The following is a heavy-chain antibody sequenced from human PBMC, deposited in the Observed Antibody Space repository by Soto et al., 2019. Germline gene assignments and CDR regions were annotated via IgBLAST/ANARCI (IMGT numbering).Heavy chain of an antibody. CDR1: GNSVASNRAA. CDR3: ARDIFPITHYYYLYVLAV. D-gene: IGHD3-3*02. Sequence: PSQTLPLTCAISGNSVASNRAAWNWIRQSPSRGLEWLGRTYYRSKWYNDYAVSVKSRITINPDTSKNQFSLQLNSVTPEDTAVYYCARDIFPITHYYYLYVLAVSGQCTTV. V-gene: IGHV6-1*01. CDR2: TYYRSKWYN. J-gene: IGHJ6*02.